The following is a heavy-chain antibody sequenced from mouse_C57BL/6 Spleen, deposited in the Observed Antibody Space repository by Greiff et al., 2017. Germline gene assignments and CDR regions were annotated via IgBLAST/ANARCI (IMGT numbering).Heavy chain of an antibody. D-gene: IGHD1-1*01. V-gene: IGHV1-80*01. Sequence: QVQLQQSGAELVKPGASVKISCKASGYAFSSYWMNWVKQRPGKGLEWIGQIYPGDGDTNYNGKFKGKATLTADKSSSTAYMQLSSLTSEDSAVYFCAREVNYYGSPWFAYWGQGTLVTVSA. CDR1: GYAFSSYW. CDR2: IYPGDGDT. CDR3: AREVNYYGSPWFAY. J-gene: IGHJ3*01.